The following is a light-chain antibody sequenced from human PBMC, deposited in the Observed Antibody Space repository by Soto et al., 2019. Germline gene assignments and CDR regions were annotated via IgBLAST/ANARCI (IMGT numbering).Light chain of an antibody. CDR3: QQYNNWPRT. V-gene: IGKV3-15*01. Sequence: ELVLTQSPGTLSFSPGERDTLSCMASQSVSSNLAWYQQKPGQAPRLLIYGASTRATGIPARFSGSGSGTEFTLTISSLQSEDFAVYYCQQYNNWPRTFGQGTKVDIK. J-gene: IGKJ1*01. CDR2: GAS. CDR1: QSVSSN.